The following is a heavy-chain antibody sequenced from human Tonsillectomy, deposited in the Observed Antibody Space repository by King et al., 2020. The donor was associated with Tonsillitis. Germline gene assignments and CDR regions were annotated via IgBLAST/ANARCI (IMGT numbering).Heavy chain of an antibody. CDR3: GKLMITFGGVIVIRDFDI. Sequence: VQLVESGGGLVQPGGSLRLSCAASGFTFSSYAMSWVRQAPGKGLEWVSAISGSGGSTYYADSVKGRFTISRDNSKNTLYLQMNSLRAEETAVYYCGKLMITFGGVIVIRDFDIWGQGTMVTVSS. CDR1: GFTFSSYA. J-gene: IGHJ3*02. V-gene: IGHV3-23*04. CDR2: ISGSGGST. D-gene: IGHD3-16*02.